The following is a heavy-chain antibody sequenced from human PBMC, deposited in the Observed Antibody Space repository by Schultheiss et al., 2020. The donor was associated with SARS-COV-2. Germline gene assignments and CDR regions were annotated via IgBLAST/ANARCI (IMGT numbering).Heavy chain of an antibody. CDR2: IYYSGST. J-gene: IGHJ3*02. CDR3: ASLSGYYYDSSGYWAFDI. D-gene: IGHD3-22*01. Sequence: GSLRLSCTVSGGSISSYYWSWIRQPPGKGLEWIGYIYYSGSTNYNPSLKSRVTISVDTSKNQFSLKLSSVTAADTAVYYCASLSGYYYDSSGYWAFDIWGQGTMVTVSS. CDR1: GGSISSYY. V-gene: IGHV4-59*08.